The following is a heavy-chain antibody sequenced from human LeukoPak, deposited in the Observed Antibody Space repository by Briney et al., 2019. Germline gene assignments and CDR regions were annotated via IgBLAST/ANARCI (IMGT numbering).Heavy chain of an antibody. V-gene: IGHV4-59*01. CDR3: ARVQSVLPNCGGDCSPGLYYYYGMDV. CDR1: GGSISSYY. CDR2: IYYSGST. D-gene: IGHD2-21*02. J-gene: IGHJ6*02. Sequence: KPSETLSLTCTVSGGSISSYYWSWIRQPPGKGLEWIGYIYYSGSTNYNPSLKSRVTISVDTSKNQFSLKLSSVTAADTAVYYCARVQSVLPNCGGDCSPGLYYYYGMDVWGQGTTVTVSS.